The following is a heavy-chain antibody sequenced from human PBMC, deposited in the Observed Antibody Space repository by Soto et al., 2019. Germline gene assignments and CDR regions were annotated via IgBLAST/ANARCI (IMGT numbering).Heavy chain of an antibody. J-gene: IGHJ5*01. CDR1: AYILTSYW. Sequence: GESLKISCKSSAYILTSYWIGWVRQMPGKGLEYMGIIHPRDSDIRYSPSFQGQVIISGDRSITTAYLQWSSLKVSDTAMYYCARLGAGGWSAGFDSWGQGALVTVSS. CDR2: IHPRDSDI. CDR3: ARLGAGGWSAGFDS. V-gene: IGHV5-51*01. D-gene: IGHD6-19*01.